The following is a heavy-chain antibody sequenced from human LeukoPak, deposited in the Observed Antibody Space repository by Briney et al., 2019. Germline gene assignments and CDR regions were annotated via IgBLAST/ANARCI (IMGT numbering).Heavy chain of an antibody. CDR3: AKGVTGNARGFDY. Sequence: GGSLRLSCAASGFTFSDDAMNWVRQAPGKGLEWVSVISGSGGSTYYTDSVEGRFTISRDNSKNTLNLQMNSLRAEDTAVYYCAKGVTGNARGFDYWGQGTLVTVSS. CDR1: GFTFSDDA. V-gene: IGHV3-23*01. CDR2: ISGSGGST. J-gene: IGHJ4*02. D-gene: IGHD1-1*01.